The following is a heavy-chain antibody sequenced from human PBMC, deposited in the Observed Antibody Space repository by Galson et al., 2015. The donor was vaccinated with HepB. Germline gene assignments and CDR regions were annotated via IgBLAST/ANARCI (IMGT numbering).Heavy chain of an antibody. CDR3: ARDQLGRTFWYFDV. Sequence: LSLTCSVSGDSVSSPRHFWAWIRRPPGKGLEYVGSMLYDGTTYLSPSLKSRITLSMDKSKNRFFMKLVSVTAADAGVYYCARDQLGRTFWYFDVWGRGTLVAVSS. V-gene: IGHV4-39*07. J-gene: IGHJ2*01. CDR2: MLYDGTT. CDR1: GDSVSSPRHF. D-gene: IGHD1-1*01.